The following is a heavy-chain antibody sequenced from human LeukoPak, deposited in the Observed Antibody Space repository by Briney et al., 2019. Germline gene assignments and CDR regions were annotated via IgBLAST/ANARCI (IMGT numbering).Heavy chain of an antibody. D-gene: IGHD3-22*01. J-gene: IGHJ4*02. CDR1: GFTFSSYA. CDR3: AKDFEVVSGVYYYDSSGYYFDY. CDR2: ISGSGGST. Sequence: GGSLRLPCAASGFTFSSYAMSWVRQAPGKGLEWVSAISGSGGSTYYADSVKGRFTISRDNSKNTLYLQMNSLRAEDTAVYYCAKDFEVVSGVYYYDSSGYYFDYWGQGTLVTVSS. V-gene: IGHV3-23*01.